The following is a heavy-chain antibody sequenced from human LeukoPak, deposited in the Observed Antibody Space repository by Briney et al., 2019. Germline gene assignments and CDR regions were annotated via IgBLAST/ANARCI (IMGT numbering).Heavy chain of an antibody. V-gene: IGHV1-18*01. CDR3: GRSFGNYYGSGTPPLYFDY. D-gene: IGHD3-10*01. CDR2: ISAYNGNI. J-gene: IGHJ4*02. Sequence: ASVKVSCKASGYTFTNYGISWLRQATGQGLEWMGWISAYNGNIRYAQNLQGRVTMTTDTSTSTAYMELRSLRSDDTAVYYCGRSFGNYYGSGTPPLYFDYWGQGTLVTVSS. CDR1: GYTFTNYG.